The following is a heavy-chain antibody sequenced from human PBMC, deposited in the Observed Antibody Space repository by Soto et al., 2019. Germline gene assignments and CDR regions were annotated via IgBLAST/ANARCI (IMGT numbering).Heavy chain of an antibody. CDR3: ARGLVHRLDP. CDR1: GGSISRYY. CDR2: IYLSGTT. D-gene: IGHD2-8*02. V-gene: IGHV4-4*08. J-gene: IGHJ5*02. Sequence: SETLSLTCTVSGGSISRYYRTCIRQSPGKGLEWTGHIYLSGTTNYSPSLKSRVTITRDASKNQPSLRLNSVTAGDTAVYCCARGLVHRLDPWGQGILLTASS.